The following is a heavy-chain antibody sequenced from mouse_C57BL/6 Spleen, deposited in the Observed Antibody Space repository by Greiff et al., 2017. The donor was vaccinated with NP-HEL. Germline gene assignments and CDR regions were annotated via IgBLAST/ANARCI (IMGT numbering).Heavy chain of an antibody. CDR2: IHPNSGST. V-gene: IGHV1-64*01. Sequence: VQLQQPGAELVKPGASVKLSCKASGYTFTSYWMHWVKQRPGQGLEWIGMIHPNSGSTNYNEKFKSKATLTVDKSSNTAYMPLSMLTSENSAVYCCAIGELGRSYYAMDYWGQGTSVTVSS. J-gene: IGHJ4*01. CDR3: AIGELGRSYYAMDY. CDR1: GYTFTSYW. D-gene: IGHD4-1*01.